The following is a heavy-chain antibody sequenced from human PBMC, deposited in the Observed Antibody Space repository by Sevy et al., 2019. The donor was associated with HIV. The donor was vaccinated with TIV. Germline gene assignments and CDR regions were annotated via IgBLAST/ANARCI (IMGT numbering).Heavy chain of an antibody. V-gene: IGHV4-31*03. CDR1: GGSISSGGYY. CDR2: IYYSGST. J-gene: IGHJ4*02. CDR3: AGGPDFYWSGSSYYFDY. Sequence: SETLSLTCTVSGGSISSGGYYWSWIRQHPGKGLEWIGYIYYSGSTYYNPSLKSRVTISVDTSKNQFSLKLGSVTAAETAVYYLAGGPDFYWSGSSYYFDYWGQGTLVTVSS. D-gene: IGHD3-10*01.